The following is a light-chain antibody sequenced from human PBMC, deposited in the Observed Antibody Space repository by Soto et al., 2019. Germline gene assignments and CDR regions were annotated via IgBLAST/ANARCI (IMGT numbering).Light chain of an antibody. CDR3: QSYDSNVV. CDR2: DNN. V-gene: IGLV1-40*01. CDR1: SSNIGAGYD. Sequence: QSVLTQPPSVSGAPGQRVTISCTGSSSNIGAGYDVHWYQKLPGTAPKLLIFDNNNRPSGVPDRFSGSKSGTSASLAITGLQAEDEADYYCQSYDSNVVFGGGTKLTVL. J-gene: IGLJ2*01.